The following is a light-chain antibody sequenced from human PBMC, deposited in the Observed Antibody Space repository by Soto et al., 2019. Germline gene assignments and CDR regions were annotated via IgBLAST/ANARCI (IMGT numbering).Light chain of an antibody. J-gene: IGKJ2*01. V-gene: IGKV3-20*01. Sequence: EIVLTQSPGTLSLSPGERATLSCRASQNVSSSYLAWYQQKPGQAPRLLIYGASSRATGIPDRFSGSGSGTDFTLTISRLEPEDFAVYYCQQYGSSPRTFGQGTKLESK. CDR2: GAS. CDR1: QNVSSSY. CDR3: QQYGSSPRT.